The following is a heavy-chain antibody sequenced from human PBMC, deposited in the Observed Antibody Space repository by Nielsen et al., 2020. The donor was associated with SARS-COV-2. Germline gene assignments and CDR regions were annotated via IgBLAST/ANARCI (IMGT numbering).Heavy chain of an antibody. Sequence: GGSLRLSCAASGFSISNYALHWVRQASGKGLEWVAMISYEGSYKYYADSVKGRFAISRENSRNTVFLQMNSLTTDDTAVYYCARGAVAGASSLDYWGQGTLVTVSS. CDR1: GFSISNYA. J-gene: IGHJ4*02. CDR3: ARGAVAGASSLDY. CDR2: ISYEGSYK. D-gene: IGHD6-19*01. V-gene: IGHV3-30*09.